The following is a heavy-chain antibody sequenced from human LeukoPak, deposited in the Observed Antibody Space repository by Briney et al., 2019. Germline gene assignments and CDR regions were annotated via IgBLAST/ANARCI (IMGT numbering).Heavy chain of an antibody. D-gene: IGHD5-18*01. Sequence: GGSLRLSCAASGFTFSSYGMHWVRQAPGKGLEWVAFIRYDGSNKYYADSVKGRFTISRDNSKNTLYLQMNSLRAEDTAVYYCARTTEGGYSYGYFYYYYMDVWGKGTTVTISS. J-gene: IGHJ6*03. CDR2: IRYDGSNK. V-gene: IGHV3-30*02. CDR3: ARTTEGGYSYGYFYYYYMDV. CDR1: GFTFSSYG.